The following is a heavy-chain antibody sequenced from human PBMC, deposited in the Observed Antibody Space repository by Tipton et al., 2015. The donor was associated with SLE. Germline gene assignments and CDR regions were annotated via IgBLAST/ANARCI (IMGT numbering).Heavy chain of an antibody. CDR1: GGSISSHY. Sequence: TPSLTCTVSGGSISSHYWNWIRQPPGKGLEWIGYMYYSGSTNYNPSLKSRVTISVDTSKNQFSLKLTSVTAADTAVYYCARGEQQLVRGGWFDPWGQGTLVTVSS. D-gene: IGHD6-13*01. V-gene: IGHV4-59*11. J-gene: IGHJ5*02. CDR3: ARGEQQLVRGGWFDP. CDR2: MYYSGST.